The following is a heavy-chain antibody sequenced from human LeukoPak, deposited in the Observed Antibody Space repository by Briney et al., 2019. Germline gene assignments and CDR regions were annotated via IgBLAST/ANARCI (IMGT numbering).Heavy chain of an antibody. D-gene: IGHD3-22*01. CDR3: ASIYYYDSAPIDP. CDR2: IYYSGST. J-gene: IGHJ5*02. V-gene: IGHV4-59*08. Sequence: SETLSLTCTVSGGSISSYYWSWIRQPPGKRLEWIGYIYYSGSTNYNPSLKSRVTISVDTSKNQFSLKLSSVTAADTAVYYCASIYYYDSAPIDPWGQGTLVTVSS. CDR1: GGSISSYY.